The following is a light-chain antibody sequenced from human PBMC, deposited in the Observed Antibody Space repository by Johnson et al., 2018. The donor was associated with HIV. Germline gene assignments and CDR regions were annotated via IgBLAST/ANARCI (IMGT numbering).Light chain of an antibody. V-gene: IGLV1-51*02. CDR1: SSNIGNKY. Sequence: QSVLTQPPSVSAAPGQKVTISCSGSSSNIGNKYVSWYQQLPGTAPKLLIYENSKRPSGIPDRFSGSKSGTSATLAITGLQTGDAADYYCGTWDTSLSAGGVFGSGTKVTVL. CDR3: GTWDTSLSAGGV. J-gene: IGLJ1*01. CDR2: ENS.